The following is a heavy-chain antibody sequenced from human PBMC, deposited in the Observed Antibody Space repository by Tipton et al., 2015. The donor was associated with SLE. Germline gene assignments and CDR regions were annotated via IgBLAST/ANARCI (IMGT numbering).Heavy chain of an antibody. CDR1: GGSFSGYY. Sequence: TLSLTCAVYGGSFSGYYWGWIRQPPGKGLEWIGSIYHSGSTYYNPSLKSRVAISVDTSKNQFSLKLNSVTAADTAVYYCARPMDYAGYFQHWGQGTLVTVSS. J-gene: IGHJ1*01. CDR2: IYHSGST. CDR3: ARPMDYAGYFQH. D-gene: IGHD4-17*01. V-gene: IGHV4-38-2*01.